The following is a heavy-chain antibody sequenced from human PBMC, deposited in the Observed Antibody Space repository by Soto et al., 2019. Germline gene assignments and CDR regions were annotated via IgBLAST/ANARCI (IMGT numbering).Heavy chain of an antibody. V-gene: IGHV1-69*13. Sequence: SVKVSCKASGGTFSSYAISWVRQAPGQGLEWMGGIIPIFGTANYAQKFQGRVTITADESTSTAYMELSSLRSEDTAVYYCARGPYCSGGSCYYGSWFDPWGQGTLVTVSS. J-gene: IGHJ5*02. CDR3: ARGPYCSGGSCYYGSWFDP. CDR1: GGTFSSYA. CDR2: IIPIFGTA. D-gene: IGHD2-15*01.